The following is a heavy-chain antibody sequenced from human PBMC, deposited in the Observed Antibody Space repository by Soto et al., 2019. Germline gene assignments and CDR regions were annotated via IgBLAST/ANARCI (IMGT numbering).Heavy chain of an antibody. J-gene: IGHJ6*02. CDR1: GFTFSSYA. Sequence: QVQLVESGGGVVQPGRSLRLSCAASGFTFSSYAMHWVRQAPCKGLEWVAVISYDGSNKYYADSVKGRFTISRDNSKNTLYLQMNSLRAEDTAVYYCARGYSGYGGDYYGMDVWGQGTTVTVSS. CDR2: ISYDGSNK. D-gene: IGHD5-12*01. V-gene: IGHV3-30-3*01. CDR3: ARGYSGYGGDYYGMDV.